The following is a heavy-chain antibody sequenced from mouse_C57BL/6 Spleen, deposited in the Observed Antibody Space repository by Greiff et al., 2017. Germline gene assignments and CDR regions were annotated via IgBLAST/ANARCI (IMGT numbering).Heavy chain of an antibody. Sequence: EVQLQQSRPALVKPGASVKISCQASGYTLTDYYLNWVKQSHGKILEWIGDINPNNGGTSYNQKFKGKATLTVDKSSSTAYMELRSLTSEDSAVYYCARDAMDYWGQGTSVTVSS. J-gene: IGHJ4*01. CDR2: INPNNGGT. V-gene: IGHV1-26*01. CDR1: GYTLTDYY. CDR3: ARDAMDY.